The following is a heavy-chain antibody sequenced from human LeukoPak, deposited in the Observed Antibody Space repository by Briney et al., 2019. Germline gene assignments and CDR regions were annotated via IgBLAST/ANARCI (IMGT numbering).Heavy chain of an antibody. Sequence: ASVKVSCKASGYTFTGYYMHWVRQAPGQGLEWMGWINPNSGGTNYAQKFQGRVTMTRDTSISTAYMELSRLRSDDTAVYYRARELGYCSSTSCYEFSMDVWGKGTTVTVSS. V-gene: IGHV1-2*02. CDR1: GYTFTGYY. CDR3: ARELGYCSSTSCYEFSMDV. D-gene: IGHD2-2*01. CDR2: INPNSGGT. J-gene: IGHJ6*03.